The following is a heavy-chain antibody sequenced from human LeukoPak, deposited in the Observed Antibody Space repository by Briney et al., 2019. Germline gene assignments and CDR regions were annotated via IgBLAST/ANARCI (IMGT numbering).Heavy chain of an antibody. CDR3: ARDPYYYDSSVAPRGNYFDY. CDR2: FDPEDGET. J-gene: IGHJ4*02. V-gene: IGHV1-24*01. D-gene: IGHD3-22*01. Sequence: ASVKVSCTVSGYTLTELSMHWVRQAPGKGLEWMGGFDPEDGETIYAQKFQGRVTMTEDTSTDTAYMELSSLRSEDTAVYYCARDPYYYDSSVAPRGNYFDYWGQGTLVTVSS. CDR1: GYTLTELS.